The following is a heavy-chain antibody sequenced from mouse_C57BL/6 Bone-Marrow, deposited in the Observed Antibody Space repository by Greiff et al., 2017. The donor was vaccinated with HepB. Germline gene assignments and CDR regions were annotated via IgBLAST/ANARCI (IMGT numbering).Heavy chain of an antibody. Sequence: VQLQQSGPVLVKPGASVKMSCKASGYTFTDYYMNWVKQSHGKSLEWIGVINPYNGGTSYNQKFKGKATLTVDKSSSTAYMELNSLTSEDSAVYYCARWYGNYADYWGQGTSVTVSS. CDR3: ARWYGNYADY. D-gene: IGHD2-10*02. J-gene: IGHJ4*01. CDR1: GYTFTDYY. CDR2: INPYNGGT. V-gene: IGHV1-19*01.